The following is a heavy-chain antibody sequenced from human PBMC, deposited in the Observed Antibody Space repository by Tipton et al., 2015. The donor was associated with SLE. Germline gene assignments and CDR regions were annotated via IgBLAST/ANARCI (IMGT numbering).Heavy chain of an antibody. D-gene: IGHD3-3*01. Sequence: SLRLSCAASGFTFSSYSMNWVRQAPGKGLEWVSSISSSSSYIYYADSVKGRFTISRDNAKNSLYLQMNSLRAEDTAVYYCARVAVLRFLERSGMDVWGQGTTVTVSS. CDR3: ARVAVLRFLERSGMDV. CDR2: ISSSSSYI. CDR1: GFTFSSYS. V-gene: IGHV3-21*04. J-gene: IGHJ6*02.